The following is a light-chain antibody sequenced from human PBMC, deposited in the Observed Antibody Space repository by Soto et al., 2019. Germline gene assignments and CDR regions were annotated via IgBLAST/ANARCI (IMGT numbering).Light chain of an antibody. V-gene: IGLV1-51*01. Sequence: QSVLTQPPSESAGPGQKVTISCSGSSSNIGNNYVSWYQQFPGTAPKLLIYDNNKRPSGIPDRFSGSKSGTSATLGITGLQTGDEADYYCGAWDSSLSGVVFGGRTKLTVL. CDR1: SSNIGNNY. CDR2: DNN. CDR3: GAWDSSLSGVV. J-gene: IGLJ2*01.